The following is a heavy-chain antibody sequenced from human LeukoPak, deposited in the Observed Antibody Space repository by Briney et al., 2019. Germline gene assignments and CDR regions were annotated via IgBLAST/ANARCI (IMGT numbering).Heavy chain of an antibody. V-gene: IGHV3-21*01. D-gene: IGHD3-22*01. Sequence: SGGSLRLSCAASGFTFSSYSMNWVRRAPGKGLEWVSSISSSSSYIYYADSVKGRFTISRDNAKNSLYLQMNSLRAEDTAVYYCARNGIVVVTPANYFDYWGQGTLVTVSS. J-gene: IGHJ4*02. CDR1: GFTFSSYS. CDR2: ISSSSSYI. CDR3: ARNGIVVVTPANYFDY.